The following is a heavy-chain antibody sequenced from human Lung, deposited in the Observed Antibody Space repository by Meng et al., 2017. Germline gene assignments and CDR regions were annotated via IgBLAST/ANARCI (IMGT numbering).Heavy chain of an antibody. CDR2: INHSGST. V-gene: IGHV4-34*01. CDR3: ARGPTTMAHDFDY. J-gene: IGHJ4*02. Sequence: QAQLPQWCSGLLTPSEPLSLACVVAGGSSSDYYWSWIRQPPGKGLEWIGEINHSGSTNYNPSLESRATISVDTSQNNLSLKLSSVTAADSAVYYCARGPTTMAHDFDYWGQGTLVTVSS. D-gene: IGHD4-11*01. CDR1: GGSSSDYY.